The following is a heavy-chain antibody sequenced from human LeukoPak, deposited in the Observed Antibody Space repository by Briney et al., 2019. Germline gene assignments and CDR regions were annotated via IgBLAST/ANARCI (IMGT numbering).Heavy chain of an antibody. Sequence: GGSLRLSCAASGFTVSSNYMSWVRQAPGKGLEWVSVIYSGGSTYYADSVKGRFTISRDNSKNTLYLQMNSLRAEDTAVYYCARAWGNYYFDYWGQGTLVTVSS. CDR1: GFTVSSNY. CDR2: IYSGGST. CDR3: ARAWGNYYFDY. D-gene: IGHD3-16*01. V-gene: IGHV3-53*01. J-gene: IGHJ4*02.